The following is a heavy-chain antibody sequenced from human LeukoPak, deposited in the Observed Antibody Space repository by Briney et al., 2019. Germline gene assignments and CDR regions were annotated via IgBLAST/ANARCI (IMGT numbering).Heavy chain of an antibody. CDR2: IYYSGST. J-gene: IGHJ5*02. V-gene: IGHV4-59*01. D-gene: IGHD2-15*01. CDR1: GGSISSYY. Sequence: SETLSLTCTVSGGSISSYYWSWIRQPPGKGLEWIGYIYYSGSTNYNPSLKSRVTISVDTSKNQFSLKLSSVTAADTALYYCARGTRERTCSGGSCYSIWVQEVWFDPWGQGTLVTVSS. CDR3: ARGTRERTCSGGSCYSIWVQEVWFDP.